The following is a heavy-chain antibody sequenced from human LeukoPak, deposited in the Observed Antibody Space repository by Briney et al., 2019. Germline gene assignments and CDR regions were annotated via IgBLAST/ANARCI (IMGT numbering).Heavy chain of an antibody. CDR3: ARQTGSGLFILP. D-gene: IGHD3/OR15-3a*01. J-gene: IGHJ4*02. CDR1: GGSISSYY. CDR2: IYYSGNT. Sequence: SETLSLTCTVSGGSISSYYWSWIRQPPGKGLEWIGSIYYSGNTYYNASLKSQVSISIDTSKNQFSLRLTSVTAADTAVYYCARQTGSGLFILPGGQGTLVIVSS. V-gene: IGHV4-39*01.